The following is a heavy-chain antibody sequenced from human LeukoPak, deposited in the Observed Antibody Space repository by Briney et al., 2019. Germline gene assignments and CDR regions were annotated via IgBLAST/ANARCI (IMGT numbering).Heavy chain of an antibody. CDR2: ISSSSSYI. V-gene: IGHV3-21*01. Sequence: GWSLRLSCAASGFTFSSYSMNWVRQAPGKGLEWVSSISSSSSYIYYADSVKGRFTISRDNAKNSLYLQMNSLRAEDTAVYYCARALVGSSWSYFDYWGQGTLVTVSS. CDR3: ARALVGSSWSYFDY. J-gene: IGHJ4*02. D-gene: IGHD6-13*01. CDR1: GFTFSSYS.